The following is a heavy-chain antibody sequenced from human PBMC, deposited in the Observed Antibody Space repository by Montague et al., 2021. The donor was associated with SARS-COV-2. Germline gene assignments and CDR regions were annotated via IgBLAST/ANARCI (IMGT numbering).Heavy chain of an antibody. J-gene: IGHJ2*01. CDR1: GFTFSSYA. CDR3: ARDRGWGSRGAGYIDL. CDR2: ISGTDAGT. D-gene: IGHD2-21*01. V-gene: IGHV3-23*01. Sequence: SLRLSCAASGFTFSSYAMSWVRQAPGKGLEWVSTISGTDAGTYYADSVKGRFTISRDNSKNTLYLQMNSLTAADTAIYYCARDRGWGSRGAGYIDLWGRGTLVTVSS.